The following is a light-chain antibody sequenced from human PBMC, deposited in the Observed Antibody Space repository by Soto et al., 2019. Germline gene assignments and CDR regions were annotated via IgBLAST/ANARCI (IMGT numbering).Light chain of an antibody. V-gene: IGLV4-60*02. CDR1: SGHSSYI. Sequence: QPVLTQSSSASASLGSSVKLTCTLSSGHSSYIIAWHQQQPGKAPRYLMKLEGSGSYNKGSGVPDRFSGSSSGADRYLTISNLQFEAEADYYCETWDSNTAIFGGGTQLTVL. CDR3: ETWDSNTAI. CDR2: LEGSGSY. J-gene: IGLJ7*01.